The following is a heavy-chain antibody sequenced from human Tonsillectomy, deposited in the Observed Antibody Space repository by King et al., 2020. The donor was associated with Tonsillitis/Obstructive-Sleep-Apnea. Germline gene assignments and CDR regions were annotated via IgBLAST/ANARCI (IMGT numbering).Heavy chain of an antibody. Sequence: QLQESGPGLVKPSETLSLTCTVSGGSISSYYWSWIRQPPGKGLEWIGYVYYSGSTNYNSSLKSRVTISVDTSKNQFSLKLSSVTAADTAVYYCARDMVLEAGGDAFDLWGQGTMVTVSS. CDR2: VYYSGST. J-gene: IGHJ3*01. V-gene: IGHV4-59*01. D-gene: IGHD2-8*01. CDR3: ARDMVLEAGGDAFDL. CDR1: GGSISSYY.